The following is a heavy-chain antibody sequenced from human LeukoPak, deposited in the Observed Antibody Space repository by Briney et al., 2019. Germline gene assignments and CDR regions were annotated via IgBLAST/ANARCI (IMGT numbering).Heavy chain of an antibody. Sequence: PGGSLRLSCAASGFTFSMYDMHWVRQGAGRGLEWVSAINSAGDTYYAGSVKGRFAISRENAENSLYLQMNSLSVGDTAVYYCARASGWCMDVRGQGTTVTVSS. CDR3: ARASGWCMDV. V-gene: IGHV3-13*04. J-gene: IGHJ6*02. CDR2: INSAGDT. CDR1: GFTFSMYD. D-gene: IGHD2-15*01.